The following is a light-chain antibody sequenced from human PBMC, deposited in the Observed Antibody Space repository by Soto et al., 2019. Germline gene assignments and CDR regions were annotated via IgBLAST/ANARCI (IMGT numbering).Light chain of an antibody. Sequence: QSVLTQPASVSGSPGQSITISCTGTSSDVGGYNYVSWDQQHPGKAPKLMLYDVSNRPSGVSNRFSGSKSGNTASLTISGLQAEDEADYYCSSYTTSSTVVFGGGTKLTVL. CDR1: SSDVGGYNY. CDR2: DVS. V-gene: IGLV2-14*01. J-gene: IGLJ2*01. CDR3: SSYTTSSTVV.